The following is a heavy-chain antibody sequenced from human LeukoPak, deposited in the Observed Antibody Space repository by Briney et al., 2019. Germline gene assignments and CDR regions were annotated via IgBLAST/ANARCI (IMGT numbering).Heavy chain of an antibody. D-gene: IGHD2-2*01. CDR1: GGTFSSYT. J-gene: IGHJ4*02. V-gene: IGHV1-69*04. CDR2: IIPILGIA. CDR3: ARDGGCRSTSCYLFDY. Sequence: GSSVKVSCKASGGTFSSYTISWVRQAPGQGLEWMGRIIPILGIANYAQKFQGRVTITADKSTSTAYMELSSLRSEDTAVYYCARDGGCRSTSCYLFDYWGQGTLVTVSS.